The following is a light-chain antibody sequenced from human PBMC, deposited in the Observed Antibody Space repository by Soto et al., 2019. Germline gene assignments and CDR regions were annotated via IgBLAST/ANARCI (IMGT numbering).Light chain of an antibody. Sequence: EIVMTQSPATLSVSPGERVTLSCRASQSVSSSYLAWYQQKPGQGPRLLVYRASTRTLGIPARFSGSESGTDFTLTISSLEPEDYVVYFCQQRSIWPPTFGQGTRLAIK. J-gene: IGKJ5*01. V-gene: IGKV3D-20*02. CDR1: QSVSSSY. CDR2: RAS. CDR3: QQRSIWPPT.